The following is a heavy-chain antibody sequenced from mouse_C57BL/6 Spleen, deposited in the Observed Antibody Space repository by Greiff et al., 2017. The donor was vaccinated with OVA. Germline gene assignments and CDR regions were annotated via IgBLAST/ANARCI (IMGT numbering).Heavy chain of an antibody. CDR3: ARDYYGSRSY. CDR2: IYPRDGST. Sequence: VQLQQSDAELVKPGASVKISCKVSGYTFPDHTIHWMKQRPEQGLEWIGYIYPRDGSTKYNEKFKGKATLTADKSSSTAYMQLNSLSSDDSAVYCCARDYYGSRSYWGQGTTLTVSS. V-gene: IGHV1-78*01. J-gene: IGHJ2*01. CDR1: GYTFPDHT. D-gene: IGHD1-1*01.